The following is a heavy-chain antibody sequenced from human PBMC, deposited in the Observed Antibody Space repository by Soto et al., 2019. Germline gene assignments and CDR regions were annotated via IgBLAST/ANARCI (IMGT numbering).Heavy chain of an antibody. J-gene: IGHJ5*02. V-gene: IGHV4-4*02. D-gene: IGHD6-13*01. CDR1: GGSISSSNW. Sequence: SETLSLTCAVSGGSISSSNWWSWVRQPPGKGLEWIGEIYHSGSTNYNPSLKSRVTISVDKSKNQFSLKLSSVTAADTAVYYCAREEGQQLVRWFDPWGQGTLVTVSS. CDR3: AREEGQQLVRWFDP. CDR2: IYHSGST.